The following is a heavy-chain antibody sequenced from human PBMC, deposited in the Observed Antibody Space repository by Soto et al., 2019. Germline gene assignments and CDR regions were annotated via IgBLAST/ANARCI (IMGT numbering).Heavy chain of an antibody. J-gene: IGHJ5*02. CDR3: AKDGGMIAARPGWFDP. CDR2: ISYDGSNK. V-gene: IGHV3-30*18. CDR1: GFTFSSYG. Sequence: GGSLRLSCAASGFTFSSYGMCWVRQAPGKGLEWVAVISYDGSNKYYADSVKGRFTISRDNSKNTLYLQMNSLRAEDTAVYYCAKDGGMIAARPGWFDPWGQGTLVTVSS. D-gene: IGHD6-6*01.